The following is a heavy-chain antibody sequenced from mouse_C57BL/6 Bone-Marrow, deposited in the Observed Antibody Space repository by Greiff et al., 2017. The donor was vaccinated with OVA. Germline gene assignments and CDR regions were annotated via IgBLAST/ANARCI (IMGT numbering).Heavy chain of an antibody. J-gene: IGHJ2*01. V-gene: IGHV5-6*01. CDR1: GFTFSSYG. CDR2: ISSGGSYT. Sequence: EVKLMESGGDLVKPGGSLKLSCAASGFTFSSYGMSWVRQTPDKRLEWVATISSGGSYTYYPDSVKGRFTISRDNAKNTLYLQMSSLKSEDTAMYYCARHPPGVFDYWGQGTTLTVSS. CDR3: ARHPPGVFDY.